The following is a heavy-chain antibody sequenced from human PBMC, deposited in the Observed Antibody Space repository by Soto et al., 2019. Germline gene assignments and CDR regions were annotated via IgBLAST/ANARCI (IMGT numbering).Heavy chain of an antibody. CDR3: AKDRAVVVPAATYFDY. D-gene: IGHD2-2*01. CDR2: ISGSGGST. V-gene: IGHV3-23*01. Sequence: GGSLRLSCAASGFTFSSYAMSWVRQAPGKGLEWVSAISGSGGSTYYADSVKGRFTISRDNSKNTLYLQMNSLRAEDTAVYYCAKDRAVVVPAATYFDYWGQGTLVTVSS. J-gene: IGHJ4*02. CDR1: GFTFSSYA.